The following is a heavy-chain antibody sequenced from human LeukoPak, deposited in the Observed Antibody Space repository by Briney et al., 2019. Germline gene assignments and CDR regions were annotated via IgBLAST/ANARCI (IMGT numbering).Heavy chain of an antibody. J-gene: IGHJ4*02. CDR2: ICYSGSS. CDR3: ARGWGPPCSGGSCYVDY. V-gene: IGHV4-39*01. CDR1: GDSISSSSYY. D-gene: IGHD2-15*01. Sequence: SEALSLTCTVSGDSISSSSYYWGWIRQPPGKGLEWIGSICYSGSSYYNPSLKSRVTISVDTSKNQFSLKLSSVTAADTAVYYCARGWGPPCSGGSCYVDYWGQGTLVTVSS.